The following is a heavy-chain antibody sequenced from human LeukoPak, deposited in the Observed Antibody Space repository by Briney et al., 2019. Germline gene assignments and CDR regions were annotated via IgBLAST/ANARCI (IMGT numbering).Heavy chain of an antibody. J-gene: IGHJ4*02. CDR1: GFTLINYA. CDR3: ASPKGGRYHEGFDY. V-gene: IGHV3-23*01. Sequence: GGSLRLPCAASGFTLINYAMSWVRQAPGKGLEWVSAISDSGGNTYYADSVKGRFTISRDNSKNTLNLQMNSLRAEDTAVYYCASPKGGRYHEGFDYWGQGTLVTVSS. D-gene: IGHD1-26*01. CDR2: ISDSGGNT.